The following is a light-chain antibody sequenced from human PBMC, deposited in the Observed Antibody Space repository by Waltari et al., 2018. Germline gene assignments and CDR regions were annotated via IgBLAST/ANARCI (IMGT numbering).Light chain of an antibody. V-gene: IGLV2-14*01. CDR1: RSDIGGYDY. CDR3: DSYASENILL. J-gene: IGLJ2*01. CDR2: DVN. Sequence: QSALSQPASVSGSPGQSITISCSGSRSDIGGYDYVSWYQQPPGKAPKLLIYDVNKRPSGVLVRFSVSKLGFTASLTISGLQAEDEADYYCDSYASENILLFGGGTKVTVL.